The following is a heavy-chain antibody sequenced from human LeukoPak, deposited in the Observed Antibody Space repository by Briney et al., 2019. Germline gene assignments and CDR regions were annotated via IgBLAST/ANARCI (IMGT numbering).Heavy chain of an antibody. V-gene: IGHV3-23*01. Sequence: GGSLRLSCAVSGFPLSSYDMSWVRQAPGKGLEWVSVVSKSGSTTYYADSVKGRFTISRDNSKNTLYLQMNSLRADDTAVYYCAKDQVGVHYNWGQGTLVTVSS. CDR3: AKDQVGVHYN. CDR1: GFPLSSYD. J-gene: IGHJ4*02. D-gene: IGHD1-26*01. CDR2: VSKSGSTT.